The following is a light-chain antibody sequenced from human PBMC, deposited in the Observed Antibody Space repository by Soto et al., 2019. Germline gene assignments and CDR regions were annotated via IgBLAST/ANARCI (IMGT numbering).Light chain of an antibody. J-gene: IGKJ3*01. Sequence: EIVLTQSPGTLSLSPVERATLSRRASLSVSSYLAWYQQKPGEAPRXXIYGASTRETGIPARFIGSGSGTECTRTFSRLEPEDFAVDYCQQYGDSTATFCPGTKVDIK. CDR3: QQYGDSTAT. CDR2: GAS. CDR1: LSVSSY. V-gene: IGKV3-20*01.